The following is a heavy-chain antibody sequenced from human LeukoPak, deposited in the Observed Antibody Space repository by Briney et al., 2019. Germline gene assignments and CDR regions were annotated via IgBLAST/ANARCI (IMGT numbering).Heavy chain of an antibody. CDR2: ISTDNVDI. J-gene: IGHJ4*02. CDR3: ARITIFGVVDGPGY. CDR1: GYSFSSYA. Sequence: ASVKVSCKASGYSFSSYAMNWVRQAPGQGLEWMGWISTDNVDIKYSQRLQGRVTMTTDTSTNTAYMELRSLRSDDTAFYYCARITIFGVVDGPGYWGQGTLVTVSS. V-gene: IGHV1-18*01. D-gene: IGHD3-3*01.